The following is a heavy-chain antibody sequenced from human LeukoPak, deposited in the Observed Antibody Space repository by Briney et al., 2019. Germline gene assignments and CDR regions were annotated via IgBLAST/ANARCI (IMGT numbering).Heavy chain of an antibody. V-gene: IGHV3-23*01. CDR2: ICGSGGCT. CDR3: TKTTVGYSSGRFPGWPADC. J-gene: IGHJ4*02. CDR1: GFTFNTYA. D-gene: IGHD6-19*01. Sequence: GGSLRLSCAASGFTFNTYAIYWVRQAPGKGLEWVSGICGSGGCTYYADSVKGRFTISRDNSKNTVYLQMNSLTVDDTAVYYCTKTTVGYSSGRFPGWPADCWGQGTLVTVSS.